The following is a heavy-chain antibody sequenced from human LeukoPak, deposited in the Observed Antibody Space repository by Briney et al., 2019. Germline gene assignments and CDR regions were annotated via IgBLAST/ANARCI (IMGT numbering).Heavy chain of an antibody. CDR3: AREAAAAHSDY. J-gene: IGHJ4*02. V-gene: IGHV3-7*05. Sequence: GGSLRLSCAASGFSFSNYAMSWVRQAPGKGLEWVANIKQDGSEKYYVDSVKGRFTISRDNTNNSLYLQMSSLRAEDTAVYYCAREAAAAHSDYWGQGTLVIVSS. CDR1: GFSFSNYA. CDR2: IKQDGSEK. D-gene: IGHD6-13*01.